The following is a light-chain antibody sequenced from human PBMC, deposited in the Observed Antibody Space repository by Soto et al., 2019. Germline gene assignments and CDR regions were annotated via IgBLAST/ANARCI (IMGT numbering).Light chain of an antibody. CDR3: SSYTSSREV. CDR2: EVS. J-gene: IGLJ1*01. CDR1: SSDVGGYNY. V-gene: IGLV2-14*01. Sequence: QSALTQPASVSGSPGQSITISCTGTSSDVGGYNYVSWYQQHPGKAPKLMIYEVSNRPSGVSNRFSGSKSGNTASLTISGLQAEDEADYYCSSYTSSREVFGTGTKLTVL.